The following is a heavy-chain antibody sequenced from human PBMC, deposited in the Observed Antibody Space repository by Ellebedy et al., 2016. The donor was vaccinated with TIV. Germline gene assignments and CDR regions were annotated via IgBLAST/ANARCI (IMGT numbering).Heavy chain of an antibody. CDR2: TVVGSGNT. V-gene: IGHV1-58*02. CDR1: GFTFTSSA. D-gene: IGHD2-21*02. J-gene: IGHJ6*02. CDR3: AAPFDCGGDCTVGMDV. Sequence: AASVKVSCKASGFTFTSSAMQWVRQARGQRLEWIGWTVVGSGNTNYAQKFPERVTITRDMSTSTAYMELSSLRSEDTAVYYCAAPFDCGGDCTVGMDVWGQGTTVTVSS.